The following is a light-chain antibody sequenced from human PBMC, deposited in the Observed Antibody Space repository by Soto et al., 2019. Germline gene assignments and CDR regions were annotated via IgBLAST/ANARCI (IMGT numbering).Light chain of an antibody. V-gene: IGLV3-21*04. CDR3: HVWDSSSDHPYVV. Sequence: SYVLTQPPSVSGAPGKTARITCGGNTNGSRSVHWYQQKPGQAPMLVIYYDSDRPSGIPERFSGSNSGNTATLTISRVEGGDEADYFCHVWDSSSDHPYVVFGGGTKLTVL. J-gene: IGLJ2*01. CDR2: YDS. CDR1: TNGSRS.